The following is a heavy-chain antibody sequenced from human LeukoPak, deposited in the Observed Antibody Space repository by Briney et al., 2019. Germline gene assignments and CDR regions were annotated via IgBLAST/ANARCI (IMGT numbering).Heavy chain of an antibody. V-gene: IGHV3-7*05. CDR3: ARNQRYCSSSSCPWEPFDY. D-gene: IGHD2-2*01. CDR1: GFTFSSYW. J-gene: IGHJ4*02. CDR2: IKQDGSEK. Sequence: GGSLRLSCAASGFTFSSYWMSWVRQAPGKGLEWVANIKQDGSEKYYVDSVKGRFTISRDNAKNSLYLQMNSLRAEDTAVYYCARNQRYCSSSSCPWEPFDYWGQGTLVTVSS.